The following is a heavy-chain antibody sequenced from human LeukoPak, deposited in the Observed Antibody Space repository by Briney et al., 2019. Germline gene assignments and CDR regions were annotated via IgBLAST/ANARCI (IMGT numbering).Heavy chain of an antibody. D-gene: IGHD5-24*01. V-gene: IGHV1-2*02. J-gene: IGHJ4*02. CDR1: GYTFTGYY. CDR3: ARLSETSTIGGFDD. Sequence: ASVKVSCKASGYTFTGYYIHWVRQAPGQGLEWMGWINPNSGGTNYVQKFQGRVTMTRDTSINTAYMELSRLRSDDTAVYYCARLSETSTIGGFDDWGQGTLVTVSS. CDR2: INPNSGGT.